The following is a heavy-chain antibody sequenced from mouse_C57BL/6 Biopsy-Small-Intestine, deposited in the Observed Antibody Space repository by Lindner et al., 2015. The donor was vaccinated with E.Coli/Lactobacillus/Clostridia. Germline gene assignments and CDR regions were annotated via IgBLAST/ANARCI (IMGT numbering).Heavy chain of an antibody. Sequence: VQLQESGGGLVKPGGSLKLSCAASGLIFSDYGMHWVRQAPDKGLEWVAYIISGGSHIYYVDTVKGRFTISRDNAKNTLFLQMTGLRSEDTAMYYCARSDGAYWGQGTLVTVSA. CDR3: ARSDGAY. J-gene: IGHJ3*01. D-gene: IGHD2-3*01. CDR1: GLIFSDYG. V-gene: IGHV5-17*01. CDR2: IISGGSHI.